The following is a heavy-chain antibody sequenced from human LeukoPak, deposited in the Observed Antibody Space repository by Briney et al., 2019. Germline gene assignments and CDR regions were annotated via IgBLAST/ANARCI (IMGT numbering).Heavy chain of an antibody. D-gene: IGHD4/OR15-4a*01. CDR3: AKAGLVRGGALDS. CDR2: ITGTGDGT. CDR1: GFTFSTYA. V-gene: IGHV3-23*01. Sequence: QSGGSLRLSCAASGFTFSTYAMTWVRQAPGKGLEWVSSITGTGDGTSAADSVKGRFTISRDSSKHTLYLQMNSLRVEDTAVYCCAKAGLVRGGALDSWGQGTLVTVSS. J-gene: IGHJ4*02.